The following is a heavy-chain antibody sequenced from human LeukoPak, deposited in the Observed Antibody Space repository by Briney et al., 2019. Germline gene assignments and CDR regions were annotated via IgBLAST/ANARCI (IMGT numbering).Heavy chain of an antibody. V-gene: IGHV3-11*04. CDR1: GFTFSDSY. CDR2: ISGSSTDI. CDR3: VKGSGRNGGI. Sequence: GGSLRLSCAASGFTFSDSYMSWVRQTPGKGLEWLSYISGSSTDISYGESVEGRITISRDNAKNSLYLQKNSLRSEDTGVYFCVKGSGRNGGIWGQGTLVTVSS. D-gene: IGHD1-14*01. J-gene: IGHJ4*02.